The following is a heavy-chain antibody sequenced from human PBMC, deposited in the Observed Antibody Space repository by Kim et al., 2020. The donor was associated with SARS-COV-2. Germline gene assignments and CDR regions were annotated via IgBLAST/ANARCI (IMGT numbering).Heavy chain of an antibody. CDR1: GFTFSSYG. CDR2: IRRGGGRT. J-gene: IGHJ6*01. D-gene: IGHD2-8*02. CDR3: AKVRARLLGYFYYGMDV. V-gene: IGHV3-23*01. Sequence: GGSLRLSCAASGFTFSSYGMSWVRQAPGKGLEWVSAIRRGGGRTYYVDSVKGRFTISRDNSKNTLYLQMNSLRAEDTAVYYCAKVRARLLGYFYYGMDV.